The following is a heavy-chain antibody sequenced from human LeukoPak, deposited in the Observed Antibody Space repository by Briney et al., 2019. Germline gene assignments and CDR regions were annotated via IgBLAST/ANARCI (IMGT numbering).Heavy chain of an antibody. CDR1: GYTFTSYG. CDR2: ISVYNGNT. Sequence: ASLKVSCKASGYTFTSYGISWVRQAPGQGLEWMGWISVYNGNTNYAQTPQGRVTMTTETSTSTGYMEQRSLRAEDTGAYYCARYDRRDGYNAYIIGAFDIWGQGTMVTVSS. V-gene: IGHV1-18*01. J-gene: IGHJ3*02. D-gene: IGHD5-24*01. CDR3: ARYDRRDGYNAYIIGAFDI.